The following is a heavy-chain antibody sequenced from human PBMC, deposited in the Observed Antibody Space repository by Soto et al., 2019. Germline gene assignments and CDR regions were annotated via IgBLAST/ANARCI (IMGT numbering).Heavy chain of an antibody. J-gene: IGHJ6*02. V-gene: IGHV3-33*01. D-gene: IGHD3-3*01. CDR2: IWYDGSNK. CDR3: ARADTLYYDFWSGYSYYCYGMDV. CDR1: GFTFSSYG. Sequence: GGSLRLSCAASGFTFSSYGMHWVRQAPGKGLEWVAVIWYDGSNKYYADSVKGRFTISRDNSKNTLYLQMNSLRAEDTAVYYCARADTLYYDFWSGYSYYCYGMDVWGHGTTVTVSS.